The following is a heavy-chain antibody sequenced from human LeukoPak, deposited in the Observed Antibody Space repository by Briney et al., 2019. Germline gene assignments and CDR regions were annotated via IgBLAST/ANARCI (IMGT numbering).Heavy chain of an antibody. CDR2: VSSSSGTI. CDR1: GFSFSSYA. D-gene: IGHD6-13*01. CDR3: ATTYISSRVFFEY. J-gene: IGHJ4*02. V-gene: IGHV3-48*01. Sequence: GGSLRLSCATSGFSFSSYAMSWVRQAPGKGLEWVSAVSSSSGTIYYADSVKGRFTVSRDNAKKSLYLQMSSLRVEDTAVYYCATTYISSRVFFEYWGQGALVTVSS.